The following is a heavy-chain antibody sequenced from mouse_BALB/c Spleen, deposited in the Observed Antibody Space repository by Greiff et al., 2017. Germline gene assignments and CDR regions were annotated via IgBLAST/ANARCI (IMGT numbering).Heavy chain of an antibody. V-gene: IGHV1-7*01. Sequence: VQLQQSGADLAKPGASVTMSCKASGYTFTSYWMHWVHQSPGKGLDWIGYINPSTGNTEYNQNFKDKATLTADKTSSTAYMQLSSLTSEDSAVYYCARRGYGSSLIDYWGQGTTLTVSA. CDR3: ARRGYGSSLIDY. J-gene: IGHJ2*01. CDR2: INPSTGNT. D-gene: IGHD1-1*01. CDR1: GYTFTSYW.